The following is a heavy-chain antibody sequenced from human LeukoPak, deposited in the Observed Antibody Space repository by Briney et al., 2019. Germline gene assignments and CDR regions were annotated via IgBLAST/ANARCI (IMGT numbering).Heavy chain of an antibody. CDR1: GFTFSDYY. D-gene: IGHD3-10*01. V-gene: IGHV4-34*01. J-gene: IGHJ4*02. CDR3: ARDRYYGSGSYYNPRRGYFDY. Sequence: GSLRLSCAASGFTFSDYYMSWIRQPPGKGLEWIGEINHSGSTNYNPSLKSRVTISVDTSKNQFSLKLSSVTAADTAVYYCARDRYYGSGSYYNPRRGYFDYWGQGTLVTVSS. CDR2: INHSGST.